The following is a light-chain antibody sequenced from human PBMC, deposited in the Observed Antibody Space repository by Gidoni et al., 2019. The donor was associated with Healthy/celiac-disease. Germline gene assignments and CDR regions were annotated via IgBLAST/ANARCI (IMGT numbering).Light chain of an antibody. CDR1: SPNIGAGYD. CDR2: GNS. CDR3: QSYDSSLSGHVV. J-gene: IGLJ2*01. Sequence: QSVLTQPPSVSGAPGQTVTISCTGSSPNIGAGYDVHWYQQLPGTAPKLLIYGNSNRPSGVPDRFSGSKSGNSASLAITGLQAEDEADYYCQSYDSSLSGHVVFGGGTKLTVL. V-gene: IGLV1-40*01.